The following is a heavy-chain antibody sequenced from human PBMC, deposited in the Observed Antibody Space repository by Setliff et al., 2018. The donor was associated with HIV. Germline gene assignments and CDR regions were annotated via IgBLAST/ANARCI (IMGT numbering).Heavy chain of an antibody. D-gene: IGHD6-13*01. Sequence: SETLPLTCAVYGGSFSGYYWTWIRQPPGKGLEWIGEINHSGSTNYNPSLKSRVSMSVDTSKNQFSLRLSSVTAADTAVFYCARASTGYSSIWYRNGLTYYNYMDVWGRGTKVTSP. CDR3: ARASTGYSSIWYRNGLTYYNYMDV. J-gene: IGHJ6*03. CDR2: INHSGST. V-gene: IGHV4-34*01. CDR1: GGSFSGYY.